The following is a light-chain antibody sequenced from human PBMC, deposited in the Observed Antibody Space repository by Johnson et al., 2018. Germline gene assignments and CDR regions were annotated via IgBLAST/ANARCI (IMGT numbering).Light chain of an antibody. CDR2: DNN. V-gene: IGLV1-51*01. J-gene: IGLJ1*01. Sequence: QSVLTQPPSVSAAPGQKVTISCSGSSSNIGNIYVSWYQQLPGTAPKLLIYDNNKRPSGIPDRFSGSKSGTSATLGITGLQTGDAADYYCRTWDSSLMAANVFGTGTKVTVL. CDR1: SSNIGNIY. CDR3: RTWDSSLMAANV.